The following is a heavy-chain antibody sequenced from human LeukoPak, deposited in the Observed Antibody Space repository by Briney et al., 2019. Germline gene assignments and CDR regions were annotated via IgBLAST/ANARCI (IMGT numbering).Heavy chain of an antibody. Sequence: GASVKVSCKASGYTFTSYDINWVRQATGQGLEWMGWMNPNSGNTGYAQKFQGRVTMTRNTSISTAYMDLSSLRSEDTAVYYCARGPVYCSSTSCYTGFDYWGQGTLVTVSS. D-gene: IGHD2-2*02. CDR3: ARGPVYCSSTSCYTGFDY. CDR2: MNPNSGNT. J-gene: IGHJ4*02. V-gene: IGHV1-8*01. CDR1: GYTFTSYD.